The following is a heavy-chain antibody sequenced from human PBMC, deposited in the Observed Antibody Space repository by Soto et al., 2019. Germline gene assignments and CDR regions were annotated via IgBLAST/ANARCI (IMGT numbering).Heavy chain of an antibody. J-gene: IGHJ4*02. V-gene: IGHV3-11*06. CDR3: ARSMTTVTTGGNYFDY. D-gene: IGHD4-17*01. Sequence: GGSLRLSCAASGFTFSDYYMSWIRQAPGKGLEWVSYISSSSSYTNYADSVKGRFTISRDNAKNSLYLQMNSLRAEDTAVYYCARSMTTVTTGGNYFDYWGQGTLVTVSS. CDR1: GFTFSDYY. CDR2: ISSSSSYT.